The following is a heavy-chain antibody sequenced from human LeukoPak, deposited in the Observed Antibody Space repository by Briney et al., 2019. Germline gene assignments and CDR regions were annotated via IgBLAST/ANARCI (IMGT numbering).Heavy chain of an antibody. CDR2: IYYSGST. Sequence: PSETLSLTCTVSGGSISSSSYYWGWIRQPPGKGLEWIGSIYYSGSTYYNPSLKSRVTISVDTSKNQFSLKLSSVTAADTAVYYCARSGYWEDAFDIWGQGTMVTVSS. CDR1: GGSISSSSYY. J-gene: IGHJ3*02. CDR3: ARSGYWEDAFDI. D-gene: IGHD5-12*01. V-gene: IGHV4-39*07.